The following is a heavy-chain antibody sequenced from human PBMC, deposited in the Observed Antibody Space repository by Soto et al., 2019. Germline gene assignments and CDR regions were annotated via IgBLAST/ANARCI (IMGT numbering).Heavy chain of an antibody. Sequence: QVQLKQSGPEVRKPGASVRVSCKASGYIFTNFGISWVRQAPGQGLEWMGWISGYNDNTNYAQKLQGRVSMTTDTSTDTAYMDLRSLRSDDTAIYYCVRDSSSWFYYYYGMDVWGQGTTVTVSS. CDR1: GYIFTNFG. V-gene: IGHV1-18*01. CDR3: VRDSSSWFYYYYGMDV. J-gene: IGHJ6*02. D-gene: IGHD6-13*01. CDR2: ISGYNDNT.